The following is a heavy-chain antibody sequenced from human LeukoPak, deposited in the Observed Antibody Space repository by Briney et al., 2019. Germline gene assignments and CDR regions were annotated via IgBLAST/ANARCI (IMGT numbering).Heavy chain of an antibody. CDR1: GFTFSDYS. V-gene: IGHV3-48*01. CDR2: IGGRGDGI. J-gene: IGHJ4*02. Sequence: GGSLRLSCAASGFTFSDYSMNWVRQAPGKGLEWISYIGGRGDGISYADSVEGRFTVSRDNAKNSLFLQMNRLRGEDTAIYFCAREIPGRIAADCWGQGTLVTVSS. D-gene: IGHD2-15*01. CDR3: AREIPGRIAADC.